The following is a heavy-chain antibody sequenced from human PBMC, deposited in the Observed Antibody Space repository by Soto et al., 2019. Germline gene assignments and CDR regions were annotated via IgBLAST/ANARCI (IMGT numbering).Heavy chain of an antibody. CDR2: ISGSGGST. CDR3: AKGEALLWFGASDYFDY. D-gene: IGHD3-10*01. V-gene: IGHV3-23*01. Sequence: EVQLLESGGGLVQPGGSLRLSCAASGFTFSSYAMSWVRQAPGKGLEWVSAISGSGGSTYYADSVKGRFTISRDNSKNPLYLQMNSLRAEDTAVYYCAKGEALLWFGASDYFDYGGQGTLVTVSS. CDR1: GFTFSSYA. J-gene: IGHJ4*02.